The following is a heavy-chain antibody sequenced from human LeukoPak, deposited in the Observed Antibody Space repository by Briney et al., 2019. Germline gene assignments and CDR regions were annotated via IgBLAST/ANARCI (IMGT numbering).Heavy chain of an antibody. CDR1: GFTFSNAW. CDR2: IKSKTDGETT. D-gene: IGHD6-13*01. CDR3: ITDAATIAAAGTGPY. J-gene: IGHJ4*02. Sequence: GGSLRLSCAASGFTFSNAWMNWVRQAPGKGLEWVGLIKSKTDGETTDYAAPVKGRFTVSRDDSKNTLYLQMNSLKTADTAVYYCITDAATIAAAGTGPYWGQGTLVTVSS. V-gene: IGHV3-15*01.